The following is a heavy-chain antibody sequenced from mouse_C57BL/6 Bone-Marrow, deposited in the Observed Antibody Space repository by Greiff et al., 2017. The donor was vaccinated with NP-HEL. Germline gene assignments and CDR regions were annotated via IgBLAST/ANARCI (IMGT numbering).Heavy chain of an antibody. CDR2: ISSGGSYT. J-gene: IGHJ1*03. Sequence: EVQRVESGGDLVKPGGSLKLSCAASGFTFSSYGMSWVRQTPDKRLEWVATISSGGSYTYYPDSVKGRFTISRDNAKNTLYLQMSSLKSEDTAMYYCARHEPPLHRRVWYFDVWGTGTTVTVSS. CDR3: ARHEPPLHRRVWYFDV. V-gene: IGHV5-6*01. CDR1: GFTFSSYG.